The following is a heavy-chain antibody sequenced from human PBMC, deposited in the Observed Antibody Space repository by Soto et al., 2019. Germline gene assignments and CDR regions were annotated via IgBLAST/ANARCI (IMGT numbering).Heavy chain of an antibody. CDR2: IYTTGGTT. CDR1: GFAFSSYN. V-gene: IGHV3-64D*06. CDR3: VQESRPHYYYYDCIDV. J-gene: IGHJ6*02. Sequence: PGGSLRLSCSVSGFAFSSYNMHWGRQAPGKGLERMSTIYTTGGTTLYADSVQGQLTISINNSNNTLYLQMSSLKAEDTAIYYCVQESRPHYYYYDCIDVWGQGTTVTVSS. D-gene: IGHD2-2*01.